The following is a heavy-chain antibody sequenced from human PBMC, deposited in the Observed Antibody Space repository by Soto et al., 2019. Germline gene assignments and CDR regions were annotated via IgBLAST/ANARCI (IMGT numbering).Heavy chain of an antibody. Sequence: GGSLRLSCAASGFTFSSYWMSWVRQAPGKGLEWVANIKQDGSEKYYVDSVKGRFTISRDNAKNSLYLQMNSLRAEDTAVYYCARGRSSSWYWFDYWGQGTLVTVSS. J-gene: IGHJ4*02. CDR1: GFTFSSYW. V-gene: IGHV3-7*01. CDR3: ARGRSSSWYWFDY. CDR2: IKQDGSEK. D-gene: IGHD6-13*01.